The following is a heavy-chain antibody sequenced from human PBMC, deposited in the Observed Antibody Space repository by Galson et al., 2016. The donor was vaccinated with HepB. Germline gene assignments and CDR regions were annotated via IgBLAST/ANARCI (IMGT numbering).Heavy chain of an antibody. J-gene: IGHJ4*01. D-gene: IGHD5-24*01. Sequence: SLRLSCAASGFTFSTYGMHWVRQAPGKGLEWVALISYDGKRESYADSVKGRVTIPRDNFKNTLYLQMNSVRGEDPALYYCAKGRWALDYWGQGTLVTVSA. CDR2: ISYDGKRE. CDR3: AKGRWALDY. CDR1: GFTFSTYG. V-gene: IGHV3-30*18.